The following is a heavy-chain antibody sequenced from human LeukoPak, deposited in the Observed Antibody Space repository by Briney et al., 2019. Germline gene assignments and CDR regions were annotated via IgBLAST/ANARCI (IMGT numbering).Heavy chain of an antibody. CDR2: ISSGGSSI. D-gene: IGHD6-19*01. V-gene: IGHV3-48*03. CDR3: TRDPPNSGWAFAY. CDR1: GFTFSSYE. Sequence: GGSLRLSCAASGFTFSSYEMNWVRQAPGKGLEWVSYISSGGSSISYADSVEGRFIISRDDSNNTLYLQMSSLRAEDTAVYYCTRDPPNSGWAFAYWGQGTLVTVSS. J-gene: IGHJ4*02.